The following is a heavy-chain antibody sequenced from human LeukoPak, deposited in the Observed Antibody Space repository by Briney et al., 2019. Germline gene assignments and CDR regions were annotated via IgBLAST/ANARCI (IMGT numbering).Heavy chain of an antibody. Sequence: GGSLRLSCAAFGFTFSTYAMTWVRQAPGEGLEWVSGISGSGGSTYYTDSVKGRFTISRDNSKNTLHLQMSSLRAEDTALYYCVKDRCDRTTCPEVWGQGTLVTVSS. CDR3: VKDRCDRTTCPEV. V-gene: IGHV3-23*01. D-gene: IGHD2-2*01. CDR2: ISGSGGST. CDR1: GFTFSTYA. J-gene: IGHJ4*02.